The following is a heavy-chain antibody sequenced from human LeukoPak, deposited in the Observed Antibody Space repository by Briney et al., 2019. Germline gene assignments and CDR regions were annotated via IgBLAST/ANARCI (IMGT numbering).Heavy chain of an antibody. V-gene: IGHV5-51*01. D-gene: IGHD6-13*01. Sequence: GESLKISCKGSGYRFTNYWIGWVRQMPGKGLEWMGVIYPGDSDTRYSPSFQGQVTISADKSISTAYLHWSSLKASDTAMYYCARAHSSGWYSFWFDPWGRGTLVTVSS. J-gene: IGHJ5*02. CDR3: ARAHSSGWYSFWFDP. CDR2: IYPGDSDT. CDR1: GYRFTNYW.